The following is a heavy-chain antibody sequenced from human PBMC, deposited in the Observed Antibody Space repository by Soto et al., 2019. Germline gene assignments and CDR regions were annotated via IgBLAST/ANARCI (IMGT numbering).Heavy chain of an antibody. CDR2: ITSSGGAV. V-gene: IGHV3-48*03. D-gene: IGHD2-2*02. CDR1: GFSFSNYE. CDR3: ARGDCSSTCYIGY. Sequence: VQLVESGGGLVQPGGSLRLSCAASGFSFSNYEMNWVRQAPGKGLEWISYITSSGGAVFYADSVKCRFTISRDNAKDSLFLQMNSLRVEDTAVYYCARGDCSSTCYIGYWGQGARVTVSS. J-gene: IGHJ4*02.